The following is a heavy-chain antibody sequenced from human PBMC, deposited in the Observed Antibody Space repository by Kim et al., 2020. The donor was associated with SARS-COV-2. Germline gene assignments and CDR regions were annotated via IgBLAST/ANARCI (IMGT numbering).Heavy chain of an antibody. J-gene: IGHJ4*02. V-gene: IGHV4-31*03. CDR1: GGSISSGGYY. CDR2: IYYSGST. CDR3: ARGQGLITMIVVVVGAFDY. Sequence: SETLSLTCTVSGGSISSGGYYWSWIRQHPGKGLEWIGYIYYSGSTYYNPSLKSRVTISVDTSKNQFSLKLSSMTAADTSVYYCARGQGLITMIVVVVGAFDYWGQRTLGTVSS. D-gene: IGHD3-22*01.